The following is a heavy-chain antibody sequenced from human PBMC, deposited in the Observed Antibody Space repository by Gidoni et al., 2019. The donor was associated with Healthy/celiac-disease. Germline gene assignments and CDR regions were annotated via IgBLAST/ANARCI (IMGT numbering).Heavy chain of an antibody. CDR2: INHSGST. CDR1: GGSFSGYY. J-gene: IGHJ6*03. CDR3: ARGQIQLWFRADYYYMDV. D-gene: IGHD5-18*01. V-gene: IGHV4-34*01. Sequence: QVQLQQWGAGLLKPSETLSPTCAVYGGSFSGYYWRWIRQPPGKGLEWIGEINHSGSTNYNPSLKSRVTISVDTSKNQFSLKLSSVTAADTAVYYCARGQIQLWFRADYYYMDVWGKGTTVTVSS.